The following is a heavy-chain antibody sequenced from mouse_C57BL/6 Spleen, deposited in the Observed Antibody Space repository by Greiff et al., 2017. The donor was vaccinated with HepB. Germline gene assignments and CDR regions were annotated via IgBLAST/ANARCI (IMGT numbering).Heavy chain of an antibody. CDR2: ISNLAYSI. CDR3: ARQGLRRYFDV. J-gene: IGHJ1*03. CDR1: GFTFSDYG. V-gene: IGHV5-15*01. D-gene: IGHD1-2*01. Sequence: EVKVVESGGGLVQPGGSLKLSCAASGFTFSDYGMAWVRQAPRKGPEWVAFISNLAYSIYYADTVTGRFTISRENAKNTLYLEMSSLRSEDTAMYYCARQGLRRYFDVWGTGTTVTVSS.